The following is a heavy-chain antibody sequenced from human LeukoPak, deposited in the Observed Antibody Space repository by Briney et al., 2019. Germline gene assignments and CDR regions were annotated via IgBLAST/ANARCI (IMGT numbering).Heavy chain of an antibody. Sequence: GASVKVSCKTSGYTFTGYYMHWVRQAPGQGLEWMGWINPNSGGTNYAQKFQGRVTMTRDTSISTAYMELSRLRSDDTAVYYCARGPRGPTGYDSSARDTFDYWGQGTLVTVSS. J-gene: IGHJ4*02. D-gene: IGHD3-22*01. CDR2: INPNSGGT. CDR3: ARGPRGPTGYDSSARDTFDY. V-gene: IGHV1-2*02. CDR1: GYTFTGYY.